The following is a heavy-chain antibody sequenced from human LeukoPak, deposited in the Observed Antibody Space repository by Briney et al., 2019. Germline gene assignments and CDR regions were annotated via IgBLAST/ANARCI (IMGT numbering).Heavy chain of an antibody. CDR1: GFTFSSYA. CDR3: AKDWTLAYCGGDCYPPFDP. V-gene: IGHV3-23*01. D-gene: IGHD2-21*02. CDR2: ISGSGGST. Sequence: GGSLRLSCAASGFTFSSYAMSWVRQAPGKGLEWVSAISGSGGSTYYADSVKGRFTISRDNSKNTLYLQMNSLRAEDTAVYYCAKDWTLAYCGGDCYPPFDPWGQGTLVTVSS. J-gene: IGHJ5*02.